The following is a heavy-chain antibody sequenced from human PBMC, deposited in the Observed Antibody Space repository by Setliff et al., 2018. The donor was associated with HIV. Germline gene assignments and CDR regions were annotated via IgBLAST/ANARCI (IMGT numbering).Heavy chain of an antibody. CDR3: ARAYNVYDYRFDSSGYDY. V-gene: IGHV3-23*01. J-gene: IGHJ4*02. D-gene: IGHD3-22*01. Sequence: LRLSCAASGFTFSSYAMSWVRQAPGKGLEWVSAISGSGGSTYYADSVKGRFTISRDNSKNTLYLQMNSLRAEDTAVYYCARAYNVYDYRFDSSGYDYWGQGTLVTVSS. CDR1: GFTFSSYA. CDR2: ISGSGGST.